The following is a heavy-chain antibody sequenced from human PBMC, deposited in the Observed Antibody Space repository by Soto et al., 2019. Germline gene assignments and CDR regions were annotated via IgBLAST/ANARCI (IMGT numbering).Heavy chain of an antibody. V-gene: IGHV3-48*02. CDR3: ARDNGVAGSFDP. D-gene: IGHD6-13*01. J-gene: IGHJ5*02. CDR1: GFTFSSYS. CDR2: ISFSSTTI. Sequence: GWSLRLSCAASGFTFSSYSMNWVRQAPGKGLEWVAYISFSSTTIHYADSVKGRFTISRDNAKNSLYLQMKSLRDEDTAVYYCARDNGVAGSFDPWGQGTLVTVSS.